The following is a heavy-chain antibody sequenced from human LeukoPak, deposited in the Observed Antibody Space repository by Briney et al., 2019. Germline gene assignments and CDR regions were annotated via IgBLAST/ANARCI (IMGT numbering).Heavy chain of an antibody. CDR2: IYYSGST. D-gene: IGHD3-22*01. CDR3: ARQRYYYDSSGYSALSYFDY. J-gene: IGHJ4*02. Sequence: PSETLSLTCTVSGGSISSSSYYWGRIRQPPGKGLEWIGSIYYSGSTYYNPSLKSRVTISVGMSKNQFSLKLSSVTAADTAVYYCARQRYYYDSSGYSALSYFDYWGQGTLVTVSS. V-gene: IGHV4-39*01. CDR1: GGSISSSSYY.